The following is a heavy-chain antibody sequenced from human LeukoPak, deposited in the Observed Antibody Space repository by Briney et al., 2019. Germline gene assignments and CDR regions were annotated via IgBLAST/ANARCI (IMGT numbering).Heavy chain of an antibody. J-gene: IGHJ4*02. Sequence: PGGSLRLSCAASGFTISGFFMTWVRQAPGKGLEWVANIKEDGSEKYYVDSVRGRFTISRDNAKNSLYLQMNNLRAEDTAAYYCARPFGNGWFLRDYWGRGTLVTVSS. CDR3: ARPFGNGWFLRDY. CDR1: GFTISGFF. V-gene: IGHV3-7*01. CDR2: IKEDGSEK. D-gene: IGHD6-19*01.